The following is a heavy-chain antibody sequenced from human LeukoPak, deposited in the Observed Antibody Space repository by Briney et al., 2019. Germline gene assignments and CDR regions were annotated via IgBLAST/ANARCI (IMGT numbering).Heavy chain of an antibody. Sequence: PGGSLRLSCPASGITVSSSYMSWVRQAPGKGLEWVSHILSTGTTYYADSVRGRFTISRDNSKNTLYLLMTSLRADDTAVYYCATVKYDYGDPVGWFDPWGQGTLVTVSS. CDR3: ATVKYDYGDPVGWFDP. V-gene: IGHV3-53*01. CDR1: GITVSSSY. CDR2: ILSTGTT. D-gene: IGHD4-17*01. J-gene: IGHJ5*02.